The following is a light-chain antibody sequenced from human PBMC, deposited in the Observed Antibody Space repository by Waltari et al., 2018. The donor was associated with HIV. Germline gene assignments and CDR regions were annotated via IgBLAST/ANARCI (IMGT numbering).Light chain of an antibody. Sequence: QSVLTPPPSVTGAPGQRVAISCTGSSPSIGAGEHGHGYQPLPCTAPNPLIYGNSNPPSGVPDRFSGSKSGTSASLAITRLQAEDAAYYHCQSHDSSLSGYVFGTGTKVTVL. V-gene: IGLV1-40*01. CDR2: GNS. J-gene: IGLJ1*01. CDR3: QSHDSSLSGYV. CDR1: SPSIGAGEH.